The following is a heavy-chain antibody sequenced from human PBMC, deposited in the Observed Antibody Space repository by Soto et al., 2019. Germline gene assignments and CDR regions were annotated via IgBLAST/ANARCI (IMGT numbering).Heavy chain of an antibody. CDR3: ASGVGSTRG. D-gene: IGHD1-26*01. Sequence: XGSLRRCCADSGVTFSSYWMHWVRQALGKGLVWVSRINSDGSSTSYADSVKGRFTISRDNAKNTLYLQMNSLRAEDTAVYYCASGVGSTRGWGQGTLVTVSS. CDR2: INSDGSST. V-gene: IGHV3-74*01. CDR1: GVTFSSYW. J-gene: IGHJ4*02.